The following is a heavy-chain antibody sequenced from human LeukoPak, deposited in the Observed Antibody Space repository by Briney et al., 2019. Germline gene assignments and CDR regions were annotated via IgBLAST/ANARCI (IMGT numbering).Heavy chain of an antibody. CDR2: IYTSGTT. CDR3: ARDAIVGATYFDY. J-gene: IGHJ4*02. CDR1: GGSISSGSCS. D-gene: IGHD1-26*01. V-gene: IGHV4-61*02. Sequence: TLSLTCTVSGGSISSGSCSWSWIRQPAGKGLGWVGGIYTSGTTNYNPSLKSRVTIPVDTSKNQSSLKLSSVTAADTAVYYWARDAIVGATYFDYWGQGTLVTLSS.